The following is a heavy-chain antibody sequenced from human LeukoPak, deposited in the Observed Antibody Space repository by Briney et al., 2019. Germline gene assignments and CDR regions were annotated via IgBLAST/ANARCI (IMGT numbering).Heavy chain of an antibody. Sequence: GGSLRLSCVASGFNFDDNAMHWVRQAPGKGPEWVSSIGLDSGSIAYADSVKGRFTISRDNAWNSLYLQMNSLRVEDTAFYYCAKGGSDCLPYSWFQGYFDHWGQGALVTVSS. J-gene: IGHJ4*02. D-gene: IGHD6-13*01. CDR2: IGLDSGSI. V-gene: IGHV3-9*01. CDR3: AKGGSDCLPYSWFQGYFDH. CDR1: GFNFDDNA.